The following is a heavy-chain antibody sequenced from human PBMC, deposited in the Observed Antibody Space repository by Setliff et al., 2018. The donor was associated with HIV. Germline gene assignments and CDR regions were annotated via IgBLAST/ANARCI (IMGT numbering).Heavy chain of an antibody. CDR3: AREGSSGHGGQIEFDY. Sequence: SVKVSCKASGGTFSSYAINWVRQAPGQGPEWMGGIIPMFGTANYAQKFQGRVTITADESTSTVYMELSSLRSDDTALYYCAREGSSGHGGQIEFDYWGQGTLVTVSS. J-gene: IGHJ4*02. D-gene: IGHD3-22*01. V-gene: IGHV1-69*13. CDR1: GGTFSSYA. CDR2: IIPMFGTA.